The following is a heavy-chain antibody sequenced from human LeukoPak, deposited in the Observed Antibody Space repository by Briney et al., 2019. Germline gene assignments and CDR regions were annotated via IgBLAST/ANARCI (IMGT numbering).Heavy chain of an antibody. V-gene: IGHV3-30-3*01. CDR3: ARDRSGSYWPRYYYGMDV. D-gene: IGHD1-26*01. CDR2: ISYDGSNK. CDR1: GFTFSSYA. J-gene: IGHJ6*02. Sequence: GRSLRLSCAASGFTFSSYAMHWVRQAPGKGLEWVAVISYDGSNKYYADSVKGRFTISRDNSKNTLYLQMNSLRAEDTAVYYCARDRSGSYWPRYYYGMDVWGQGTTVTVSS.